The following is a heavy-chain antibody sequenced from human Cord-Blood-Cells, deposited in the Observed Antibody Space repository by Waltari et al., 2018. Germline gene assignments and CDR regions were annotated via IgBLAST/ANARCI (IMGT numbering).Heavy chain of an antibody. CDR1: GGSISSSSYY. CDR3: ARHRMVRGVNVDY. V-gene: IGHV4-39*07. J-gene: IGHJ4*02. D-gene: IGHD3-10*01. CDR2: IYYSGST. Sequence: QLQLQASGPGLVKPSETLSLTCTVSGGSISSSSYYWGWIRQPPGKGLEWIGSIYYSGSTYYNPSLKSRVTIAVDTSNNQFSRKLSSVTAADTAVYYCARHRMVRGVNVDYWGQGTLVTVSS.